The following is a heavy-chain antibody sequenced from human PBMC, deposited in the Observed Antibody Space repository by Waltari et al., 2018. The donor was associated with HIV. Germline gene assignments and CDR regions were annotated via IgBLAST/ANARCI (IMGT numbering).Heavy chain of an antibody. CDR3: ARDSGMVRGVISFPFDY. J-gene: IGHJ4*02. D-gene: IGHD3-10*01. V-gene: IGHV4-39*07. CDR1: GGTISSSSYY. Sequence: QLQLQESGPGLVKTSETLSLTCTVSGGTISSSSYYWGWIRQPPGKGLEWIGSIYYSGSTYYNPSLKSRVTISVDTSKNQFSRKLSSVTAADTAVYYCARDSGMVRGVISFPFDYWGQGTLVTVSS. CDR2: IYYSGST.